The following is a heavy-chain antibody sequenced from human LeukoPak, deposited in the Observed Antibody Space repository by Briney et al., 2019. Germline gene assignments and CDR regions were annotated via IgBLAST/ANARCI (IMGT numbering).Heavy chain of an antibody. Sequence: PSETLSLTCAVSGGSISSGGYYWSWIRQPAGKGLEWIGRFYSSGSYNYNPSLKSRVTMSVDTSKNQFSLRLSSVTAADTAVYYCARLFPATGTPYYYIMDVWGQGTTVTVSS. CDR2: FYSSGSY. CDR3: ARLFPATGTPYYYIMDV. D-gene: IGHD6-13*01. J-gene: IGHJ6*02. V-gene: IGHV4-61*02. CDR1: GGSISSGGYY.